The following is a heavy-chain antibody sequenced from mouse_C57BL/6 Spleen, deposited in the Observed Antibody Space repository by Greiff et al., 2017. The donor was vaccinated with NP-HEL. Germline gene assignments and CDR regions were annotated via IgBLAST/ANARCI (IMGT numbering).Heavy chain of an antibody. CDR2: INYDGSST. J-gene: IGHJ4*01. D-gene: IGHD1-2*01. Sequence: EVKLVESEGGLVQPGSSMKLSCTASGFTFSDYYMAWVRQVPEKGLEWVANINYDGSSTYYLDYLKSRFIISGDNAKNILYLQMSSQKSEVTATDSCARGKSDCGSAKGYWGQGTSVTVSS. CDR3: ARGKSDCGSAKGY. CDR1: GFTFSDYY. V-gene: IGHV5-16*01.